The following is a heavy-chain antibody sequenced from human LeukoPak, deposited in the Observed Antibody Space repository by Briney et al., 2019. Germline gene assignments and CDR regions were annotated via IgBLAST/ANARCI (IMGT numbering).Heavy chain of an antibody. D-gene: IGHD6-19*01. J-gene: IGHJ4*02. CDR2: ISSSSSYI. V-gene: IGHV3-21*01. Sequence: PGGSLRFSCAASGFTFSSYSMNWVRQAPGKGLEWVSSISSSSSYIYYADSVKGRFTISRDNAKNSLYLQMNSLRAEDTAVYYCATLGGSGWYSWGQGTLVTVSP. CDR1: GFTFSSYS. CDR3: ATLGGSGWYS.